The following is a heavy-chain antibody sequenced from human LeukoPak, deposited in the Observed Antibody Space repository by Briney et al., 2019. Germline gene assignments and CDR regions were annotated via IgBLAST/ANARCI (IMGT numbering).Heavy chain of an antibody. CDR3: ARGRQGAKTRYFDL. D-gene: IGHD1-26*01. CDR2: ISSDGGST. Sequence: GGSLRLSCAASGIIFSNYAMHWVRQGPGKGLKCISTISSDGGSTYYANSVKGRFTISRGNSKNTLYLQMGSLRAEDMAVYYCARGRQGAKTRYFDLCGRGTRVTVSS. V-gene: IGHV3-64*01. J-gene: IGHJ2*01. CDR1: GIIFSNYA.